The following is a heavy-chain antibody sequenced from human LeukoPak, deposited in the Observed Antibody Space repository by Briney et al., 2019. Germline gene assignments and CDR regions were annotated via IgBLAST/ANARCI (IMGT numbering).Heavy chain of an antibody. D-gene: IGHD1-26*01. CDR2: IYYSGST. V-gene: IGHV4-59*01. Sequence: KPSETLSLTCTVSGGSISSYYWSWIRQPPGKGLEWIGYIYYSGSTNYNPSLKSRVTISVDTSKNQFSLKLSSVTAADTAVYYCARAGVVGATAFDYWGQGTLVTVSS. CDR1: GGSISSYY. CDR3: ARAGVVGATAFDY. J-gene: IGHJ4*02.